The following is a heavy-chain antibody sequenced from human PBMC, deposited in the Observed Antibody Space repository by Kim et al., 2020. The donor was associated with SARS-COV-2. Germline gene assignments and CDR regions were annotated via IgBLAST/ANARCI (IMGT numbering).Heavy chain of an antibody. J-gene: IGHJ4*02. CDR3: ARGRKTTVVTPYYFDY. Sequence: SLKSRVTISVDTSKNQFSLKLSSVTAADTAVYYCARGRKTTVVTPYYFDYWGQGTLVTVSS. V-gene: IGHV4-34*01. D-gene: IGHD4-17*01.